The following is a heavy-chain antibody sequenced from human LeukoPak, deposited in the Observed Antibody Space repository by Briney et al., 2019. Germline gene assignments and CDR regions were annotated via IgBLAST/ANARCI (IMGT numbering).Heavy chain of an antibody. CDR2: FSDSAGST. V-gene: IGHV3-23*01. D-gene: IGHD6-19*01. J-gene: IGHJ4*02. Sequence: RASLRLSCVASGFRFSSYAITWVRQAPGKGLEWVSGFSDSAGSTYYAGSVEGRFTISRDNSKKTLYLDMNSLRAEDTAVYFCAKVYATGWPYFDYWGQGTLVTVSS. CDR1: GFRFSSYA. CDR3: AKVYATGWPYFDY.